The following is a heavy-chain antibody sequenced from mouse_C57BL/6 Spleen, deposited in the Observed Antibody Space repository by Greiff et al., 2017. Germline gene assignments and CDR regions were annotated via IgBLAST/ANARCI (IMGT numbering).Heavy chain of an antibody. CDR3: ARDGYYTAY. CDR1: GYTFTSYW. D-gene: IGHD2-3*01. J-gene: IGHJ2*01. V-gene: IGHV1-59*01. CDR2: IDPSDSYT. Sequence: QVQLQQPGAELVRPGTSVKLSCKASGYTFTSYWMHWVKQRPGQGLEWIGVIDPSDSYTNYNQKFKGKATFTVDTSSCTAYMHLSSLTSEDSAVYYCARDGYYTAYWGQGTTLTVSS.